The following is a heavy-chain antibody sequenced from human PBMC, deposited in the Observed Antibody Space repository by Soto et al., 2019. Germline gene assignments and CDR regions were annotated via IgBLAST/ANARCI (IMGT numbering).Heavy chain of an antibody. CDR3: ATGEGFGSGNFHVTHSYYYGMEV. Sequence: QVQLVEAGGGVVQPGGSLRLSCAASGFTFSNYAMHWVRQAPGDGLQWVALISYDRGNQYFPDSVKGRLTVSRDNSKSTLYLQMNSLRPEYTGVYYCATGEGFGSGNFHVTHSYYYGMEVWGLGTTVTVSS. CDR2: ISYDRGNQ. D-gene: IGHD3-10*01. CDR1: GFTFSNYA. V-gene: IGHV3-30*03. J-gene: IGHJ6*02.